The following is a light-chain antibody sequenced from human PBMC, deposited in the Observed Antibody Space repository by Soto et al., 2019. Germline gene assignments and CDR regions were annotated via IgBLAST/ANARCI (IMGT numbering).Light chain of an antibody. CDR2: AAS. CDR3: QKYNSAPRGT. Sequence: DIQMTQSPSSLSASVGDRVTITCRASQGISNYLAWYQQKPGKVPKLLIYAASTLQSGVPSRFSGSGSVTDFTLTISSLQPEDVATYYCQKYNSAPRGTFGQGTKVEIK. CDR1: QGISNY. J-gene: IGKJ1*01. V-gene: IGKV1-27*01.